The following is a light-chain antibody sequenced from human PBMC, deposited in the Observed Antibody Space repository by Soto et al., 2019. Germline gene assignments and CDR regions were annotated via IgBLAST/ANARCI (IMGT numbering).Light chain of an antibody. CDR2: KAS. V-gene: IGKV1-5*03. Sequence: IRMTQSPSTLSGSVGDRVTITCRASQTISSWLAWYQQKPGKAPKLLIYKASTLKSGVPSRFSGSGSGTDFTLTISCLQSEDFATYYCQQYYSYPLTFGGGTKVDIK. CDR3: QQYYSYPLT. J-gene: IGKJ4*01. CDR1: QTISSW.